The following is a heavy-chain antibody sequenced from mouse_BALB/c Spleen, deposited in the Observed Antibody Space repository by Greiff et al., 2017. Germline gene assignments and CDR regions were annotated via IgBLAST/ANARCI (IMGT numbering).Heavy chain of an antibody. D-gene: IGHD2-1*01. CDR3: ARGGGNYGFDY. V-gene: IGHV1-63*02. CDR2: IYPGGGYT. CDR1: GYTFTNYW. Sequence: VKLQESGAELVRPGTSVKISCKASGYTFTNYWLGWVKQRPGHGLEWIGDIYPGGGYTNYNEKFKGKATLTADTSSSTAYMQLSSLTSEDSAVYFCARGGGNYGFDYWGQGTTLTVSS. J-gene: IGHJ2*01.